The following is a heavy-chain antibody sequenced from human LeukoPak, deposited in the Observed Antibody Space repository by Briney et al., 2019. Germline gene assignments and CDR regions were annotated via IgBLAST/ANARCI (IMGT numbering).Heavy chain of an antibody. J-gene: IGHJ4*02. CDR2: IYPGDSDT. V-gene: IGHV5-51*01. Sequence: GESLKISCKGSGYSFTTYWIGWVRQMPGKGLEWMGTIYPGDSDTRYSPSFQGQVTISADKSISTAYLQWSSLKASDTAMYYCARHHSSSMGYFDYWGQGTLVTVSS. CDR3: ARHHSSSMGYFDY. D-gene: IGHD6-13*01. CDR1: GYSFTTYW.